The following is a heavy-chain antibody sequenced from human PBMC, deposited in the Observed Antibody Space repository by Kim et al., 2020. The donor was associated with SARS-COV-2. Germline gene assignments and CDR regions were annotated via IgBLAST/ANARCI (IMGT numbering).Heavy chain of an antibody. Sequence: GGSLRLSCAASGFTFGNYAMTWVRQAPGKGLECVAGISGTGKNSYSTYSVKGRFTISRDNSKNMLYLQLNSLRVEETAGYHCAKVIYGSGRYF. CDR1: GFTFGNYA. D-gene: IGHD3-10*01. CDR3: AKVIYGSGRYF. CDR2: ISGTGKNS. V-gene: IGHV3-23*01. J-gene: IGHJ2*01.